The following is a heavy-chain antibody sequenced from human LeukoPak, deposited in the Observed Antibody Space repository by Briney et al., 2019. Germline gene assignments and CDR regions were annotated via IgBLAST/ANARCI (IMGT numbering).Heavy chain of an antibody. V-gene: IGHV3-7*01. CDR2: IKQDGNEK. Sequence: ETLSLTCAVYGGSFSGYYWSWVRQAPGKGLEWVANIKQDGNEKYYVDSVKGRFTISRDNAKNSLYLQMNSLRAEDTAVYYCVRMGRYGDYDYWGQGTLVTVSS. D-gene: IGHD4-17*01. J-gene: IGHJ4*02. CDR3: VRMGRYGDYDY. CDR1: GGSFSGYY.